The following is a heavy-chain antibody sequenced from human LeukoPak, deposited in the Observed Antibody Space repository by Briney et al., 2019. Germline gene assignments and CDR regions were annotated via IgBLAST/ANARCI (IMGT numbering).Heavy chain of an antibody. D-gene: IGHD6-19*01. V-gene: IGHV3-30*04. J-gene: IGHJ6*03. CDR1: GFTFSSYA. CDR3: AKDDGSGWLYYYYYMDV. Sequence: GGSLRLSCAASGFTFSSYAMHWVRQAPGKGLEWVAVISYDGSNKYYADSVKGRFTISRDNSKNTLYLQMNSLRAEDTAVYYCAKDDGSGWLYYYYYMDVWGKGTTVTVSS. CDR2: ISYDGSNK.